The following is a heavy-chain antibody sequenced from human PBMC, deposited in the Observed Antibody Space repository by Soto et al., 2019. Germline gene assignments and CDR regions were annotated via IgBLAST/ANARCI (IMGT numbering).Heavy chain of an antibody. CDR2: ISGSGGST. D-gene: IGHD4-4*01. CDR1: GFTFSSYA. J-gene: IGHJ6*02. CDR3: AKVPATVTTESYYYYGMDV. V-gene: IGHV3-23*01. Sequence: EVQLLESGGGLVQPGGSLRLSCAASGFTFSSYAMSWVRQAPGKGLEWVSAISGSGGSTYYADSVKGRFTISRDNSKNTLYLQINSLRAEVTAVYYCAKVPATVTTESYYYYGMDVWGQGTTVTVSS.